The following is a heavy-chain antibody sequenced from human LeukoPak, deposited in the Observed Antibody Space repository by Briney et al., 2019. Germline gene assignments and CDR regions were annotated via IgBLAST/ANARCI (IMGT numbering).Heavy chain of an antibody. J-gene: IGHJ6*03. CDR2: ICFDGSHA. V-gene: IGHV3-33*01. CDR1: GFTFITYG. CDR3: ARDRGYSSRWNFGKDYYMDV. Sequence: PGGSLRLSCSASGFTFITYGRNWVGQAPGKGLDGVAVICFDGSHAIYADAVKGRFTISRDNSKNTLYLQMNSPRAEDTAVYYCARDRGYSSRWNFGKDYYMDVWGKGTTVTVSS. D-gene: IGHD6-13*01.